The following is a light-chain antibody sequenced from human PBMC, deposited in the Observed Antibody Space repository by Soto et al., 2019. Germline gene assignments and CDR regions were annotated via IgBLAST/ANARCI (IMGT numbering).Light chain of an antibody. V-gene: IGKV3-20*01. CDR3: QQYGSSIT. Sequence: IVLTQSPGILSLSPGERATLSCRASQSVSSSYLAWYQHKPGQAPRLLIYGASSRATGIPDRFSGSGSGTDFTLTISRLEPEDFAVYYCQQYGSSITFGQGTRLEIK. J-gene: IGKJ5*01. CDR2: GAS. CDR1: QSVSSSY.